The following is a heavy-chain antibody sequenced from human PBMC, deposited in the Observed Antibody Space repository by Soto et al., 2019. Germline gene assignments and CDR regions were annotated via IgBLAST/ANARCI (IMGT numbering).Heavy chain of an antibody. D-gene: IGHD3-9*01. V-gene: IGHV1-18*01. CDR3: ARDLTPGLVDH. Sequence: ASVKVSCKASGYTFTTYGISWVRQAPGQGLEWMGWISAYNGNTNHAPKLQGRVTMTTDTPTSTAYMELRSLRSDDTAVYYCARDLTPGLVDHWGQGTLVTVS. CDR1: GYTFTTYG. J-gene: IGHJ4*02. CDR2: ISAYNGNT.